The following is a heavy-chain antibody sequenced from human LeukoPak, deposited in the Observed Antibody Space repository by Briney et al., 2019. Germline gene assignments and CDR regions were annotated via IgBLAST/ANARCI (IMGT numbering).Heavy chain of an antibody. CDR3: VRQRASSTSSIDY. Sequence: GESLKISCKGSGYNFNSYWIGWVRQMPGTGLEWTGIIYPGDSDTRYSPSFQGQVTISADKSISTAYLQWSSLKASDTAMYYCVRQRASSTSSIDYWGQGTLVTVSS. CDR2: IYPGDSDT. CDR1: GYNFNSYW. D-gene: IGHD6-6*01. V-gene: IGHV5-51*01. J-gene: IGHJ4*02.